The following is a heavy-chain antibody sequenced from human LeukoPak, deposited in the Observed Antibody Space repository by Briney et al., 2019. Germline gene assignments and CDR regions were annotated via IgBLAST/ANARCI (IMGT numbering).Heavy chain of an antibody. J-gene: IGHJ3*02. Sequence: PSETLSLTCTAPGGSISGRSKDWGWIRQPPGKGLNGIGRINYGGSTYYNPSLKSRVTISVDTSKNQFSLKLNSVTAADTAVYSCARRENYYDSSGSLRGGFDIWGQGTVVTVSS. CDR3: ARRENYYDSSGSLRGGFDI. CDR1: GGSISGRSKD. V-gene: IGHV4-39*01. D-gene: IGHD3-22*01. CDR2: INYGGST.